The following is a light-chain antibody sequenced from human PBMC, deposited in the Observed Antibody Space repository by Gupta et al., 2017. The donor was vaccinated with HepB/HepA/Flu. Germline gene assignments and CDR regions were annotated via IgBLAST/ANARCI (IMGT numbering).Light chain of an antibody. CDR3: QQYKKWPIS. Sequence: ETVMTQSPVTLSASPAERVTLSCRASQNVGRNLAWYQQKPGRAPRLHIFGASTRAADVPARFTGSGSGTDFTLTIDGLQSEDFVVYFCQQYKKWPISFGAGTRVDIK. CDR1: QNVGRN. J-gene: IGKJ4*01. V-gene: IGKV3D-15*01. CDR2: GAS.